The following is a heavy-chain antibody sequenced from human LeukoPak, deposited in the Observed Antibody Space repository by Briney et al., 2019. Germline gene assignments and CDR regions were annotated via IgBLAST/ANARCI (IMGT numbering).Heavy chain of an antibody. Sequence: GGSLRLSCAASGFTFSDYYMSWIRQAPGKGLEWVSYISSSGSTIYYADSVKGRFTISRDNAKNSLYLQMNSLRAEDTAVYYCARVDFLEFYYMDAWGKGTTVTVSS. CDR1: GFTFSDYY. D-gene: IGHD3-3*01. CDR3: ARVDFLEFYYMDA. J-gene: IGHJ6*03. CDR2: ISSSGSTI. V-gene: IGHV3-11*01.